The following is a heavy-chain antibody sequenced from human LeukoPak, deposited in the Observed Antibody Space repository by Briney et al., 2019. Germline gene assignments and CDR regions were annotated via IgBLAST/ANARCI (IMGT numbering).Heavy chain of an antibody. J-gene: IGHJ5*02. Sequence: SETLSLTCAVSGYSISSGYYCGWTRQPPGKGLEWIGSIYHSGSTHYNPSLKSQVTISVDTSKNQFSLKLNSVTAADTAVYYCARLWVTMVRGVPFDPWGQGTLVTVSS. V-gene: IGHV4-38-2*01. CDR1: GYSISSGYY. CDR2: IYHSGST. CDR3: ARLWVTMVRGVPFDP. D-gene: IGHD3-10*01.